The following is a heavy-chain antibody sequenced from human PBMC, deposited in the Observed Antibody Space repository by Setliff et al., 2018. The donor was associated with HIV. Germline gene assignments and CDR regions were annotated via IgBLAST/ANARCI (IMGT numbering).Heavy chain of an antibody. CDR2: IYTSGSV. J-gene: IGHJ4*02. CDR3: ARGWGHDGFDY. D-gene: IGHD6-19*01. CDR1: GGSISSNY. V-gene: IGHV4-4*09. Sequence: SETLSLTCTVSGGSISSNYWSWMRQPPGKGLEWIGYIYTSGSVNYNPSLNSRVTISVDTSKNQFSLKVNSVTAADTAVYYCARGWGHDGFDYWGQGTLVTVSS.